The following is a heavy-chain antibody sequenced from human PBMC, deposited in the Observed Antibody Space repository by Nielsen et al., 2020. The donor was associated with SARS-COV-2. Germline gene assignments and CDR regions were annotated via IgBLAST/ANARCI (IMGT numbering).Heavy chain of an antibody. CDR3: AREKQYSSSWYDYYYGMDV. Sequence: ASVKVSCKASGYTFTSYAMHWVRQAPGQRLEWMGWINAGNGNTKYSQKFQGRVTITRDTSASTAYMELSSLRSEDTAVYYCAREKQYSSSWYDYYYGMDVWGQGTTVTVSS. V-gene: IGHV1-3*01. J-gene: IGHJ6*02. CDR1: GYTFTSYA. D-gene: IGHD6-13*01. CDR2: INAGNGNT.